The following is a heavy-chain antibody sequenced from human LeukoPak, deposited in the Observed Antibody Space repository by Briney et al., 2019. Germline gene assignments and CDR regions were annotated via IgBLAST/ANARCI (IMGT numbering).Heavy chain of an antibody. CDR2: IYYSGST. J-gene: IGHJ4*02. Sequence: KSSETLFLTCTVSGGSISSYYWSWIRQPPGKGLEWIGYIYYSGSTNYNPSLKSRVTISVDTSKNQFSLKLSSVTAADTAVYYCARGEDTAMVPYYWGQGTLVTVSS. CDR3: ARGEDTAMVPYY. D-gene: IGHD5-18*01. CDR1: GGSISSYY. V-gene: IGHV4-59*01.